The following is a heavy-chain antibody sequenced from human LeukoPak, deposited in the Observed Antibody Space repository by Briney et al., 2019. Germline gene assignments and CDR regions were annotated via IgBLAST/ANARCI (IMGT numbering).Heavy chain of an antibody. D-gene: IGHD6-13*01. CDR2: IKQDGSEK. J-gene: IGHJ4*02. CDR3: ARIGYGSSSFDY. Sequence: GGSLRLSCAASGFSFSNYWMSWVRQAPGKGLEWVANIKQDGSEKDYVDSMRGRFTISRDNAKNSVYLQVNSLRAEDTAVYYCARIGYGSSSFDYWGQGTLVTVSS. CDR1: GFSFSNYW. V-gene: IGHV3-7*01.